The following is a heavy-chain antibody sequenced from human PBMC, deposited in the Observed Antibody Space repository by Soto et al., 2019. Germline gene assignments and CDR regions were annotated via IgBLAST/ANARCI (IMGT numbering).Heavy chain of an antibody. Sequence: QVQLVQSGAEVKKPGSSVKVSCKASGGTFSSYAISWVRQAPGQGLEWMGGIIPISGTANYAQKFQGRVTITADESTSTAYTELSSLRAEDTAVYYCARSQGSGTSLALYYYYYYGMDVWGQGTTVTVSS. CDR2: IIPISGTA. J-gene: IGHJ6*02. D-gene: IGHD2-2*01. CDR3: ARSQGSGTSLALYYYYYYGMDV. V-gene: IGHV1-69*01. CDR1: GGTFSSYA.